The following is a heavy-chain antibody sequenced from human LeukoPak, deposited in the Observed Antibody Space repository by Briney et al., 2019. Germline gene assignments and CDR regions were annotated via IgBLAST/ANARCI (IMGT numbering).Heavy chain of an antibody. J-gene: IGHJ2*01. CDR1: GGSVSGYY. CDR2: INHSGST. Sequence: SETLSLTSAVDGGSVSGYYWSWIRQPPGKGLEWIGEINHSGSTNYNPSLKSRVTISVATSKNQFSLKLSSVTAADTAVYYCARGGQWLGVGPNWYFDLWGRGTPVTVSS. CDR3: ARGGQWLGVGPNWYFDL. V-gene: IGHV4-34*01. D-gene: IGHD6-19*01.